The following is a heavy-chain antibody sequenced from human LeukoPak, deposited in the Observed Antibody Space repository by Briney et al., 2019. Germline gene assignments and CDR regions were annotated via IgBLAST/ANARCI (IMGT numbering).Heavy chain of an antibody. CDR1: GFNFDGYT. Sequence: QAGGSLRLSCAASGFNFDGYTMHWVRHTAGRGLEWVSFINRNGGHTWYADSLKGRFTISRDNRQDSLYLQMNSLTTEDTAIYYCVKEKDCGRECYFFDSWGQGALVTVSS. CDR3: VKEKDCGRECYFFDS. CDR2: INRNGGHT. V-gene: IGHV3-43*01. J-gene: IGHJ4*02. D-gene: IGHD2-21*01.